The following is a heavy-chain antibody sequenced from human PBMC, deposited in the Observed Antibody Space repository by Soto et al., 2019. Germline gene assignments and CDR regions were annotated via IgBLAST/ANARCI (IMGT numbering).Heavy chain of an antibody. Sequence: SETLSLTCTVSGGSISSSSYYWGWIRQPPGKGLEWIGSIYYSGSTYYNPSLKSRVTISVDTSKNQFSLKLSSVTAADTAVYYCARHRSDQDRYCSGGSCYPRYYYYYYMDVWGKGTTVTV. V-gene: IGHV4-39*01. J-gene: IGHJ6*03. CDR2: IYYSGST. CDR3: ARHRSDQDRYCSGGSCYPRYYYYYYMDV. D-gene: IGHD2-15*01. CDR1: GGSISSSSYY.